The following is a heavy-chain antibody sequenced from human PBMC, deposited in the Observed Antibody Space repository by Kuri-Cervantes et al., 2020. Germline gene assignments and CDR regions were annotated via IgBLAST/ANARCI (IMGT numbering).Heavy chain of an antibody. V-gene: IGHV3-13*01. CDR2: IGTAGDT. CDR1: GFTFSSYG. CDR3: ARAPPRPYCSSTSCFLNWYFDL. Sequence: GESLKISCAASGFTFSSYGMHWVRQATGKGLEWVSAIGTAGDTYYPGSVKGRFTISRENAKNSLYLQMNSLRAGDTAVYYCARAPPRPYCSSTSCFLNWYFDLWGRGTLVTVSS. D-gene: IGHD2-2*01. J-gene: IGHJ2*01.